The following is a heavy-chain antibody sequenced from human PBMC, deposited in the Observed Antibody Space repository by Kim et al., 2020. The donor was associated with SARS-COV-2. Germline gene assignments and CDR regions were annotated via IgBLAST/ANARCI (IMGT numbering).Heavy chain of an antibody. V-gene: IGHV4-59*01. CDR1: GGSISSYY. CDR3: ARGVAVAGTLHFDY. J-gene: IGHJ4*02. Sequence: SETLSLTCTVSGGSISSYYWSWIRQPPGKGLEWIGYIYYSGSTNYNPSLKSRVTISVDTAKNQFSLKLSSVTAADTAVYYCARGVAVAGTLHFDYWGQGTLVTVSS. CDR2: IYYSGST. D-gene: IGHD6-19*01.